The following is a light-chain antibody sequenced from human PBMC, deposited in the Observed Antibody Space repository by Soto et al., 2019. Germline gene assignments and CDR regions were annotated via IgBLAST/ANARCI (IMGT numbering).Light chain of an antibody. J-gene: IGKJ4*01. V-gene: IGKV3-20*01. CDR2: DAS. CDR3: QFYGRSPQP. Sequence: EIVLTQSPGTLSLSPGERATLSCRASQSVSSNSLAWYQQKPDQAPRLLIYDASSRATGIPDRFSGSGSGTDFTLTISRLEPEDFAVYYCQFYGRSPQPFGGGTDVDIK. CDR1: QSVSSNS.